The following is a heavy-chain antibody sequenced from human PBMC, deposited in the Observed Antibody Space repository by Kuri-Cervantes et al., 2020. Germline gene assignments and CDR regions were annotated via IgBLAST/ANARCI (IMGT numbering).Heavy chain of an antibody. D-gene: IGHD2-15*01. J-gene: IGHJ5*02. V-gene: IGHV5-51*01. CDR2: IYPGDSDT. CDR3: ARLASGWQGWFDP. CDR1: GYSFTSYW. Sequence: GGSLRLSCKGSGYSFTSYWIGWVRQTPGKGLEWMGIIYPGDSDTRYSPSFQGQVTISADKSISTAYLQWSSLKASDTAMYYCARLASGWQGWFDPWGQGTLVTVSS.